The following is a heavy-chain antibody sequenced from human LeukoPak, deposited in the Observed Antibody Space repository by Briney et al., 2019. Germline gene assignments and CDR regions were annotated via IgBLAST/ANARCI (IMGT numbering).Heavy chain of an antibody. CDR1: GGSISSYY. Sequence: SETLSLTCTVSGGSISSYYWSWIRHPPGKGLEWIGYIYYSGSTNYNPSLKSRVTISVDTSKNQFSLKLSSVTAADAAVYYCARGRYVYDSSGYHSFAYWGQGTLVTVSS. CDR3: ARGRYVYDSSGYHSFAY. J-gene: IGHJ4*02. V-gene: IGHV4-59*01. D-gene: IGHD3-22*01. CDR2: IYYSGST.